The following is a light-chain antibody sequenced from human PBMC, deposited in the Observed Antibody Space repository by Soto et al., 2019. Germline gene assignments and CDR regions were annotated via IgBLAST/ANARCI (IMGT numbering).Light chain of an antibody. J-gene: IGKJ5*01. CDR1: QSLITRY. CDR3: QQYGSSPT. V-gene: IGKV3-20*01. Sequence: EIVLTQSPGTLSLFPGERATLYCRASQSLITRYLAWYQKKPGQAPRLLIYGASSRATGIPDRFSGSGSGTDFTHTISRLEPDDFAVYYCQQYGSSPTFGQGTRLEIK. CDR2: GAS.